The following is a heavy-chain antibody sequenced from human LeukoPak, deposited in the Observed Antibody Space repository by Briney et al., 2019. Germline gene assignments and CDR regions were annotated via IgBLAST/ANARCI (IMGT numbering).Heavy chain of an antibody. CDR1: GFTFSSYG. D-gene: IGHD6-19*01. Sequence: SGGSLRLSCAASGFTFSSYGMHWVRQAPGKGLEWVAVIWYDGSNKYYADSVKGRFTISRDNSKNTLYLQMNSLRAEDTAVYYCARDKKAVAGTYYYGMDVWGQGTTVTVSS. CDR2: IWYDGSNK. CDR3: ARDKKAVAGTYYYGMDV. V-gene: IGHV3-33*01. J-gene: IGHJ6*02.